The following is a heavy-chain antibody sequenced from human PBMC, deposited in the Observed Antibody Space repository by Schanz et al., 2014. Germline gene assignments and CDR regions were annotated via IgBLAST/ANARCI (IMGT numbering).Heavy chain of an antibody. CDR3: ARDRGYDFSFDP. V-gene: IGHV4-4*07. D-gene: IGHD3-3*01. CDR2: IYTSGST. CDR1: GGSISSFY. J-gene: IGHJ5*02. Sequence: QLQLQESGPGLVKPSETLSLICSVSGGSISSFYWGWIRQPAGKGLEWIGRIYTSGSTNYNPSLKSRVTMSLDTSKNQFSLKLSSVTAADTAVYYCARDRGYDFSFDPWGQGTLVTVSS.